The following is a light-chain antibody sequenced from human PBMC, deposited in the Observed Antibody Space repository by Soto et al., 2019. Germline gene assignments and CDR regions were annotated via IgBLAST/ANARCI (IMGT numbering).Light chain of an antibody. V-gene: IGLV1-44*01. Sequence: QPVLAQPPSASGTPGQRVTISCSGSNSNIGRNDVTWYQQVPGTAPQCLIYSNDQRPSGVPDRISGSRSGTSASLAISGLQSGDEDEYYCAAWDDTLRARVFGGGTKVTVL. CDR3: AAWDDTLRARV. CDR1: NSNIGRND. CDR2: SND. J-gene: IGLJ2*01.